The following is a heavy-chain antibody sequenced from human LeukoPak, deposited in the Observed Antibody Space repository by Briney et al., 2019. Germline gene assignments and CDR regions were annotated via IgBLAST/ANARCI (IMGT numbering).Heavy chain of an antibody. V-gene: IGHV3-11*04. CDR2: ISSSGSTI. CDR3: ARPSVLGPNTDY. D-gene: IGHD2-2*01. CDR1: GFTFSDYY. Sequence: GGSLRLSCAASGFTFSDYYMSWIRQAPGKGLEWVSYISSSGSTIYYADSVKGRFTISRDNAKKSLFLQMNSLRADDTAVYYCARPSVLGPNTDYWGQGTLVTVSS. J-gene: IGHJ4*02.